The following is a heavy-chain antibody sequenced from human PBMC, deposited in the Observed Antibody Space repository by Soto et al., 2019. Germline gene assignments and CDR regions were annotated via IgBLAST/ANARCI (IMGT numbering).Heavy chain of an antibody. CDR1: GFMFSSAW. J-gene: IGHJ4*02. CDR3: VEGWNDF. D-gene: IGHD1-1*01. V-gene: IGHV3-15*01. Sequence: EVQVVESGGDLVEPGGSLRLSCVTSGFMFSSAWMSWVRQGPGKGLEWVARIKSKNDGGAADYAAPVNGRFSISRDDSKSTVYLQMNSLRAEDTALYHCVEGWNDFWGQGTLVTVSS. CDR2: IKSKNDGGAA.